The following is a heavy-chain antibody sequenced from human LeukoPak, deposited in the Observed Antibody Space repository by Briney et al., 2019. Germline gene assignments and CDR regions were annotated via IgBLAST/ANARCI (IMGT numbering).Heavy chain of an antibody. Sequence: GGSLRLSCAASGFTFDDYTMHWVRQAPGKGLEWVSLISWDGGSTYYADSVKGRFTISRDNAKNSLYLQMNSLRVDDTAVYYCARIREVIGTDWFDPWGQGTLVTVSS. CDR3: ARIREVIGTDWFDP. V-gene: IGHV3-43*01. J-gene: IGHJ5*02. CDR2: ISWDGGST. CDR1: GFTFDDYT. D-gene: IGHD5-24*01.